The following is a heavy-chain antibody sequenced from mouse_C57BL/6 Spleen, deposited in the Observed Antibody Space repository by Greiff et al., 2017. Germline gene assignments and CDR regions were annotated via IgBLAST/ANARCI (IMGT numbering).Heavy chain of an antibody. Sequence: VQLQQPGAELVRPGSSVKLSCKASGYTFTSYWMHWVKQRPIQGLEWIANIDPSDSETHYNQKFKDKATLTVDKSSSTAYMQISSLTSEDSAVYYCAREGRGIFDYWGQGTTLTVSS. D-gene: IGHD3-3*01. CDR3: AREGRGIFDY. J-gene: IGHJ2*01. CDR1: GYTFTSYW. CDR2: IDPSDSET. V-gene: IGHV1-52*01.